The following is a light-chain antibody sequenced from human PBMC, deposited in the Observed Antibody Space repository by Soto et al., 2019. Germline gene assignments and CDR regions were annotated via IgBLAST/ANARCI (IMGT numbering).Light chain of an antibody. J-gene: IGKJ1*01. Sequence: DIQMTQSPSSLSASVGDRVTITCRASQSIGSWLAWYQQKPGKVPKVLIYKTSSLEGGVPSRFSGSGSGTEFTLTISSLQPDDFATYYCQQSNSYPWTFGQGTKVDIK. CDR1: QSIGSW. CDR2: KTS. V-gene: IGKV1-5*03. CDR3: QQSNSYPWT.